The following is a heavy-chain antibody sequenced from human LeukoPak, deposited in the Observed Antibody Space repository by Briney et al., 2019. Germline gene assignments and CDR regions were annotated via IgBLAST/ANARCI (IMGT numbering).Heavy chain of an antibody. Sequence: GGSLRLSCAASGFTFSTHAMSWVRQAPGKGLEWVSVIGNSGGRTFYADSVKGRFTISRDNSRNTVHLLMNFLRAEDTAVYFCAKRASGSGTSLYHFDYWGQGALVTVSS. J-gene: IGHJ4*02. V-gene: IGHV3-23*01. CDR2: IGNSGGRT. CDR1: GFTFSTHA. CDR3: AKRASGSGTSLYHFDY. D-gene: IGHD3-10*01.